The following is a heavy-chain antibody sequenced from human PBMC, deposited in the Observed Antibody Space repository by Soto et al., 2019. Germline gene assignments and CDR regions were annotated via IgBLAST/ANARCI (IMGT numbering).Heavy chain of an antibody. V-gene: IGHV1-69*06. J-gene: IGHJ2*01. Sequence: QVQLVQSGAEVKKPGSSVKVSCKASGGSFSSYPISWVRQAPGQGLEWMGGIIPIFGTTNYAQKFQGRVTITADKSTSTSYMALSSLRSEDTAVYYCARDYYDGAGYYSWYFDLWGRGTLVTVSS. CDR2: IIPIFGTT. CDR1: GGSFSSYP. D-gene: IGHD3-22*01. CDR3: ARDYYDGAGYYSWYFDL.